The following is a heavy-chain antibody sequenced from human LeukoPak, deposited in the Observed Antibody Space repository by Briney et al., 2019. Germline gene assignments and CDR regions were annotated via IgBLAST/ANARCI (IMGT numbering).Heavy chain of an antibody. D-gene: IGHD3-9*01. J-gene: IGHJ4*02. CDR2: ISYDGSNK. CDR1: GFTFSSYA. CDR3: ATEEVLRYFDWLFESRDFFDY. Sequence: GGSLRLSCAASGFTFSSYAMHWVRQAPGKGLEWVAVISYDGSNKYYADSVKGRFTISRDNSKNTLYLQMNSLRAEDTAVYYCATEEVLRYFDWLFESRDFFDYWGQGTLVTVSS. V-gene: IGHV3-30*04.